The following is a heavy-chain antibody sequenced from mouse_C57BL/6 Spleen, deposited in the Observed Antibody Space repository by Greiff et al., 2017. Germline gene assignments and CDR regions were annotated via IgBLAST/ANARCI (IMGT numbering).Heavy chain of an antibody. J-gene: IGHJ4*01. CDR3: ARRDYDYAMGY. Sequence: QVQLQQSGPELVKPGASVKISCKASGYAFSSSWMNWVKQRPGKGLEWIGRIYPGDGDTNYNGKFKGKATLTADKSSSTAYMQLSSLTSEDSAVYFCARRDYDYAMGYWGQGTSVTVSS. CDR1: GYAFSSSW. V-gene: IGHV1-82*01. CDR2: IYPGDGDT. D-gene: IGHD2-4*01.